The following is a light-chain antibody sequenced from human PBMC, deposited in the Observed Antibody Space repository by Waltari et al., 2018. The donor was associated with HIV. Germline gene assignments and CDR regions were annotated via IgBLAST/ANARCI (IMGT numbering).Light chain of an antibody. Sequence: QSVLTQPPSVSGAPGQRVTISCTGSSSHIGAGYDVHWYQQLPGTAPKLLIYGNSKRPSGVPDRFSGSKSGTSASLAITGLQAEDEADYYCQSYDSSLSDSRVFGGGTKLTVL. CDR3: QSYDSSLSDSRV. V-gene: IGLV1-40*01. J-gene: IGLJ3*02. CDR1: SSHIGAGYD. CDR2: GNS.